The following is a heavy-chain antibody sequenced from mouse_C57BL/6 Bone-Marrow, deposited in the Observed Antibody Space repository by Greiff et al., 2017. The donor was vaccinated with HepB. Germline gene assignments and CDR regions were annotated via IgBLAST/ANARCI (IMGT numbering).Heavy chain of an antibody. J-gene: IGHJ3*01. D-gene: IGHD2-4*01. CDR1: GFSFNTYA. V-gene: IGHV10-1*01. CDR3: VRSLIYYDYDGFAY. CDR2: IRSKSNNYAT. Sequence: DVMLVESGGGLVQPKGSLKLSCAASGFSFNTYAMNWVRQAPGKGLEWVARIRSKSNNYATYYADSVKDRFTISRDDSESMLYLQMNNLKTEDTAMYYCVRSLIYYDYDGFAYWGQGTLVTVSA.